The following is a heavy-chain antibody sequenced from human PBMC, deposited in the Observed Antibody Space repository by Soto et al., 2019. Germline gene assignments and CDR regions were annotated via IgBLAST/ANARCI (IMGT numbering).Heavy chain of an antibody. J-gene: IGHJ6*02. CDR3: AREGSRGYCMDV. CDR2: ISSSSSYT. Sequence: QVQLVESGGGLVKPGGSLRLSCAASGFTFSDYYMSWIRQAPGKGLEWVSYISSSSSYTNYADSVKGRFTISRDNAKNSLYLQMNSLRAEDTAVYYCAREGSRGYCMDVWGQGTTVTVSS. V-gene: IGHV3-11*06. CDR1: GFTFSDYY. D-gene: IGHD6-13*01.